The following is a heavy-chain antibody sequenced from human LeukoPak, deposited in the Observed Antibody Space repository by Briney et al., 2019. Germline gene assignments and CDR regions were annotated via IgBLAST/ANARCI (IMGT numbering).Heavy chain of an antibody. V-gene: IGHV1-8*01. CDR2: MNPNSGNT. CDR1: GYTFTSYD. D-gene: IGHD6-13*01. Sequence: ASVKVSCKASGYTFTSYDINWVRQATGQGLEWMGWMNPNSGNTGYAQKFQGRVTMTRSTSISTAYMELSSLRSEDTAVYYCARGLYVVAAAAGGYWGQGTLVTVSS. J-gene: IGHJ4*02. CDR3: ARGLYVVAAAAGGY.